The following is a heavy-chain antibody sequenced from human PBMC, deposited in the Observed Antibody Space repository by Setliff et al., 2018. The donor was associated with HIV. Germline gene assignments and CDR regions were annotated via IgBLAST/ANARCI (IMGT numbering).Heavy chain of an antibody. J-gene: IGHJ4*02. V-gene: IGHV4-34*01. CDR2: INHSGST. Sequence: SSETLSLTCAVYGGSFPAYYWNWVRQSPGKGLEWIGEINHSGSTNYNPSLRSRVIISVDTSKNQFSLKLTSVTAADTGVYFCASIIGWNDASDGWGRGTLVTVSS. CDR3: ASIIGWNDASDG. D-gene: IGHD1-1*01. CDR1: GGSFPAYY.